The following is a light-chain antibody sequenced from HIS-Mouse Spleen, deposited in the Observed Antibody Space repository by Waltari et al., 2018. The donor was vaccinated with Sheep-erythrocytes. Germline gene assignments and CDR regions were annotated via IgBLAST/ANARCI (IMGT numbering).Light chain of an antibody. CDR1: QSISSY. Sequence: MTQSPSSLSASVGDRVTITCRASQSISSYLNWYQQKPGQAPRLLIYGASTRATGIPARFSGSGSGTEFTLTISSMQSEDFAVYYCQQYNNWPPPYTFGQGTKLEIK. CDR2: GAS. V-gene: IGKV3-15*01. CDR3: QQYNNWPPPYT. J-gene: IGKJ2*01.